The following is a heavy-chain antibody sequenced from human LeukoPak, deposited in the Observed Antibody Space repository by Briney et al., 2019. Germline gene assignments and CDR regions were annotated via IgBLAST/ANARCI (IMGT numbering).Heavy chain of an antibody. CDR2: INPSGGST. D-gene: IGHD3-16*01. CDR1: GYTFTSYY. V-gene: IGHV1-46*01. Sequence: VASVKVSCKGSGYTFTSYYMHWVRQAPGQGLEWMGIINPSGGSTSYAQKFQGRVTMTRDTSINTAYMELSRLTSDDTAVYFCATWGLHFDIWGQGTMVIVAS. J-gene: IGHJ3*02. CDR3: ATWGLHFDI.